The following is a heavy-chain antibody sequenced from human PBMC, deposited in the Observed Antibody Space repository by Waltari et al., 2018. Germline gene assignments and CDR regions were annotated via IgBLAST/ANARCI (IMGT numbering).Heavy chain of an antibody. Sequence: QVQLQESGPGLVKPSETLSLTCTVSGGSISSHYWSWIRQPPGKGLEWIGYIYYSGSTNYNPALKSRVTISVDTSKNQFSLKLSAVAAADTAGYYCARGPCYGYGFDPWGQGTLVTVSS. CDR2: IYYSGST. CDR1: GGSISSHY. J-gene: IGHJ5*02. CDR3: ARGPCYGYGFDP. D-gene: IGHD5-12*01. V-gene: IGHV4-59*11.